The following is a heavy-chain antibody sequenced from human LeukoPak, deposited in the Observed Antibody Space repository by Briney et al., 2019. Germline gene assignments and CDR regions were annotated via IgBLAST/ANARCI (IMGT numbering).Heavy chain of an antibody. D-gene: IGHD3-22*01. J-gene: IGHJ3*02. Sequence: PGGTLKLSCAASGFTFSGSAMHWVRQASGKGLEWVGRIRSKANSYTTAYAASVKGRFTISRDDSKNTAYLQMNSLKTEDTAVYYCTSHYDSSGPDAFDIWGQGTMVTVSS. V-gene: IGHV3-73*01. CDR2: IRSKANSYTT. CDR3: TSHYDSSGPDAFDI. CDR1: GFTFSGSA.